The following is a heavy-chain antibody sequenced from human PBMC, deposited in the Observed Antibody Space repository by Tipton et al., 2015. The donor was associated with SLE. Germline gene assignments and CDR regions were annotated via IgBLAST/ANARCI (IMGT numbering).Heavy chain of an antibody. CDR2: IHYTGST. CDR3: ATLGYCSGVSCPYYYYGMDV. CDR1: DASISGHY. V-gene: IGHV4-59*11. J-gene: IGHJ6*02. D-gene: IGHD2-15*01. Sequence: TLSLTCTVSDASISGHYWSWIRQPPGKGLEWIGYIHYTGSTFYNPSLKSRVTMSVDTSKNQFSLRLRSVTAADTAVYYCATLGYCSGVSCPYYYYGMDVWGQGTTVTVSS.